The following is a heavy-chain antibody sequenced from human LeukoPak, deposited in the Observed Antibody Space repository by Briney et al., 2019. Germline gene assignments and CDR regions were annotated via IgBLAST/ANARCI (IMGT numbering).Heavy chain of an antibody. D-gene: IGHD5-24*01. CDR2: ISSSSSYI. J-gene: IGHJ3*02. V-gene: IGHV3-21*01. Sequence: PGGSLRLSCAASGFTFSSYSMNWVRQAPGKGLEWVSSISSSSSYIYYADSVKGRFTISRDNAKNSLYLQMNSLRAEDTAVYYCARIRDVAGNAFDIWGQGTMVTVSS. CDR3: ARIRDVAGNAFDI. CDR1: GFTFSSYS.